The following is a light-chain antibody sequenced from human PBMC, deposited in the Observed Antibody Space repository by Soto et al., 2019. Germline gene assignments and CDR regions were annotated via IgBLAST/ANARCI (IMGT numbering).Light chain of an antibody. V-gene: IGKV3-15*01. CDR1: QSLNSN. CDR3: QQYNNWPPWT. J-gene: IGKJ1*01. CDR2: GAS. Sequence: EIVLTQSPATLSVSPGERATLSCRASQSLNSNLLWYQQKPGQAPRLLIYGASTRATGIPARFSGSGSGTEFTLTISSLQSEDFAVYYCQQYNNWPPWTFGQGTKVEIK.